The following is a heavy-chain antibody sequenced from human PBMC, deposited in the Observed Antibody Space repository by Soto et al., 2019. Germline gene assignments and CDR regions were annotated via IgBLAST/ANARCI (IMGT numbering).Heavy chain of an antibody. V-gene: IGHV4-30-4*01. CDR3: ARGSTTEKVVP. J-gene: IGHJ5*02. CDR2: IHNSGSP. CDR1: GASIYNGGYF. D-gene: IGHD4-17*01. Sequence: QVQLQESGPGLVRPSQTLSLTCSVSGASIYNGGYFWSWIRQSPGKGLGWIRNIHNSGSPYNNPSRKSRVTISAPASKNQLPLKLTSVTAADTAIYYCARGSTTEKVVPWGQGTLVTVSS.